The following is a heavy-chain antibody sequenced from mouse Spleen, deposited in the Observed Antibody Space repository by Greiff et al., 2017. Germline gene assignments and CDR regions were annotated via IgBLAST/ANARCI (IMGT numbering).Heavy chain of an antibody. V-gene: IGHV1-62-2*01. CDR3: ARHEEGDYGYPYYCDY. D-gene: IGHD1-2*01. CDR1: GYTFTEYT. Sequence: QVQLQQSGAELVKPGASVKLSCKASGYTFTEYTIHWVKQRSGQGLEWIGWFYPGSGSIKYNEKFKDKATLTADKSSSTVYMELSRLTSEDSAVYFCARHEEGDYGYPYYCDYWGQGTTLTVSS. J-gene: IGHJ2*01. CDR2: FYPGSGSI.